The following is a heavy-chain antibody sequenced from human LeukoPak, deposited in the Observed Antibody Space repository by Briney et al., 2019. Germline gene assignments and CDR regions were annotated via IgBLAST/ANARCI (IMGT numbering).Heavy chain of an antibody. J-gene: IGHJ4*02. V-gene: IGHV3-30*04. D-gene: IGHD2-2*01. CDR2: ISFDGDNK. Sequence: GGSLRLSCVASGFTFSNSAIHWVRQAPGKGLEGGAVISFDGDNKYYGDSVRGRFTISRDNSKNTVYLQMNSLRIEDTAVYYCAKDRRDCNSTSCYRVGGDFDYWGQGTLVTVSS. CDR3: AKDRRDCNSTSCYRVGGDFDY. CDR1: GFTFSNSA.